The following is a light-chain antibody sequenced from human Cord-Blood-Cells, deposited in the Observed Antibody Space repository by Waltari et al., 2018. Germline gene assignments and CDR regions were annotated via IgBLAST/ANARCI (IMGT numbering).Light chain of an antibody. CDR3: SSYTSSSTWV. V-gene: IGLV2-14*01. J-gene: IGLJ3*02. Sequence: QSALTQPASVSGSPGQSNTISCTGTRHDAGQYNHAPWYQQHPGQPPKLMIYDVSTRPSGVSHRFSGSKSGNTASLTISGLQAEDEADYYCSSYTSSSTWVFGGGTKLTVL. CDR1: RHDAGQYNH. CDR2: DVS.